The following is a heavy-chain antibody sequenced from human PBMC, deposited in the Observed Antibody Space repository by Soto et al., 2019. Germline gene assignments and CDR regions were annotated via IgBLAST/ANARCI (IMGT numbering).Heavy chain of an antibody. CDR2: ISASATGT. V-gene: IGHV3-23*01. J-gene: IGHJ4*02. CDR3: AKEGGGGTAMVTSYFYY. Sequence: GGSLRLSCAASGITFSNYALSWVRQAPGKGLEWVSGISASATGTYYADSVKGRFTISRDNSKSTLYLHMNTLRADDTAIYYCAKEGGGGTAMVTSYFYYWGQGTLVTVSS. D-gene: IGHD5-18*01. CDR1: GITFSNYA.